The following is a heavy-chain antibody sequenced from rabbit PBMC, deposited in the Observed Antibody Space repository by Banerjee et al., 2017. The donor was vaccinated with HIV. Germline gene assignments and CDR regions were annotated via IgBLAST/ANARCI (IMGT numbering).Heavy chain of an antibody. CDR3: ARDDYSSGGYMFIL. J-gene: IGHJ4*01. CDR1: GFSFSNRYH. V-gene: IGHV1S40*01. Sequence: QSLEESGGDLVKPGASLTLTCTASGFSFSNRYHMCWVRQAPGKGLGWIGCINTSSGNTVYASWAKGRFTISKTSSTTVTLQMTSLTAADTATYFCARDDYSSGGYMFILWGQGTLVTVS. CDR2: INTSSGNT. D-gene: IGHD1-1*01.